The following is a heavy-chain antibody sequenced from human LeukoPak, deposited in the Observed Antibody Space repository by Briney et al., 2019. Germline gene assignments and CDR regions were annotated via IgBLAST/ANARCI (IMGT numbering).Heavy chain of an antibody. CDR2: IYSGGST. CDR1: GFTVRSNY. D-gene: IGHD3-10*01. Sequence: PGGSLRLSCAASGFTVRSNYMSWVRQAPGKGLEWVSVIYSGGSTNYADSVKGRFTISRDNSKNTLYLQMNSLRADDTAVYCCARVYYGSGSLYYYYYYMDVWGKGTTVTISS. CDR3: ARVYYGSGSLYYYYYYMDV. V-gene: IGHV3-53*01. J-gene: IGHJ6*03.